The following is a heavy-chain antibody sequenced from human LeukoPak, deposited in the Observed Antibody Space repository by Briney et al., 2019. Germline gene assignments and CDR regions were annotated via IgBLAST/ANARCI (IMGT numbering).Heavy chain of an antibody. CDR1: GFTVSSNY. CDR3: ATDYSPKYYYGMDV. CDR2: IYSGGST. J-gene: IGHJ6*02. Sequence: GGSLRLSCAASGFTVSSNYMSWVRQAPGTGLEWVSVIYSGGSTYYADSVKGRFTISRDNSKNTLYLQMNSLRAEDTAVYYCATDYSPKYYYGMDVWGQGTTVTVSS. D-gene: IGHD4-11*01. V-gene: IGHV3-53*01.